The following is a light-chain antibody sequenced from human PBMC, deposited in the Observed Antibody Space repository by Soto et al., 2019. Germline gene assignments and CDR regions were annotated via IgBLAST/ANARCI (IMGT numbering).Light chain of an antibody. CDR1: QSGSST. CDR2: GAS. V-gene: IGKV3-15*01. CDR3: QQYNNWPPNT. J-gene: IGKJ1*01. Sequence: EIMLTQSPGTLSLSHGERATLSCRASQSGSSTLACYQQKPGQAPRLLINGASTRATGIPARFSGSGSGTECTLTSSSLQSEDFAVNYCQQYNNWPPNTFGQGTKVDIK.